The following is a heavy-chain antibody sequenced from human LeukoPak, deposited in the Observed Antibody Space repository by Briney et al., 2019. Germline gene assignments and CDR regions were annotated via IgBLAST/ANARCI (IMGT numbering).Heavy chain of an antibody. V-gene: IGHV1-18*01. CDR3: ALIVGATPNDAFDI. D-gene: IGHD1-26*01. J-gene: IGHJ3*02. Sequence: ASVKVSCKASGYTFTSYGISWVRQAPGQGLEWMGWISACNGNTNYAQKLQGRVTMTTDTSTSTAYMELRSLRSDDTAVYYCALIVGATPNDAFDIWGQGTMVTVSS. CDR1: GYTFTSYG. CDR2: ISACNGNT.